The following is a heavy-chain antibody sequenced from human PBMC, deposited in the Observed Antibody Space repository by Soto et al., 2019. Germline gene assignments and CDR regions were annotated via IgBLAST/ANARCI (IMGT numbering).Heavy chain of an antibody. Sequence: QVQLVQSGAEVKKPGASVKVSCKASGYTFTSYSMHWVRQAPGQRLEWMGWINAGNGNTKYSQKFQGRVTITRDTSASTAYMELSSMRSEDTAVYYCARGPYSGSYPVDDYWGQGTLVTVSS. CDR1: GYTFTSYS. CDR2: INAGNGNT. D-gene: IGHD1-26*01. J-gene: IGHJ4*02. V-gene: IGHV1-3*01. CDR3: ARGPYSGSYPVDDY.